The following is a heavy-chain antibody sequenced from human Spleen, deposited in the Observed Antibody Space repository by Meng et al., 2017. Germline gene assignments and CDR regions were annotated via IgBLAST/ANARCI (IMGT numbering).Heavy chain of an antibody. V-gene: IGHV3-11*04. CDR1: GFTFSDYY. CDR3: ARDRISYDSSGYSY. J-gene: IGHJ4*02. Sequence: GGSLRLSCAVSGFTFSDYYMSWIRQAPGKGLEWVSHISNIGSTIYYADSVKGRFTISRDNAKNSLYLQMNSLRAEDTAVYYCARDRISYDSSGYSYWGQGTLVTVSS. D-gene: IGHD3-22*01. CDR2: ISNIGSTI.